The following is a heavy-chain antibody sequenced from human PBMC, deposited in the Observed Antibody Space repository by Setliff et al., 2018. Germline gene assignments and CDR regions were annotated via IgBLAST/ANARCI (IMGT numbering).Heavy chain of an antibody. V-gene: IGHV4-30-4*08. CDR3: ARVPGGYGDYHAFDI. J-gene: IGHJ4*02. Sequence: SETLSLTCTVSGGSISSGDYYWSWIRQPPGKGLEWIGYIYYSGSTYYNPSLKSRVTISVDTSKNQFSLKLSSVTAADTAVYYCARVPGGYGDYHAFDIWGQGTLVTVSS. CDR1: GGSISSGDYY. D-gene: IGHD4-17*01. CDR2: IYYSGST.